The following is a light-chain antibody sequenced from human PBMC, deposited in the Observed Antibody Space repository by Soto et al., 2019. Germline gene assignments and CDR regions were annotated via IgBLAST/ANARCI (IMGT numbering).Light chain of an antibody. CDR3: SSYSRSNDYVV. J-gene: IGLJ2*01. CDR2: EVT. CDR1: SSDVGAYNY. Sequence: QSVLTQPPSASGSPGPSVTISCTGTSSDVGAYNYVSWYQQHPGKAPKLMIFEVTKRPSGVPGRFSGSKSGNTASLTVSGLQADDEADYFCSSYSRSNDYVVFGGGTQLTVL. V-gene: IGLV2-8*01.